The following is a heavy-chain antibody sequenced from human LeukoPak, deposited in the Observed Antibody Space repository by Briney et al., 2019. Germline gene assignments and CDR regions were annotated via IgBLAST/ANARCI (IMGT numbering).Heavy chain of an antibody. CDR1: GGTFSSYT. CDR3: ARSHSRAVPAANPLWGWFDP. V-gene: IGHV1-69*02. CDR2: IIPILGIA. D-gene: IGHD2-2*01. Sequence: ASVKVSCKASGGTFSSYTISWVRLAPGQGLEWMGRIIPILGIANYAQKFQGRVTITADKSTSTAYMELSSLRSEDTAVYYCARSHSRAVPAANPLWGWFDPWGQGTLVTVSS. J-gene: IGHJ5*02.